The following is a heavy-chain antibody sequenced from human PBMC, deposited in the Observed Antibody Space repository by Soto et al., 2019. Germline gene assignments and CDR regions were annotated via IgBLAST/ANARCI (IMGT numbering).Heavy chain of an antibody. J-gene: IGHJ2*01. CDR1: GFTFSDYY. V-gene: IGHV3-11*06. CDR2: IGGSGMYS. Sequence: QGQLVESGGGLVKPGESLRLSCGVSGFTFSDYYMSWVRQAPGKGLEWVSYIGGSGMYSKNLDSGGGRFTIFRDNAKNSLYLQMDSLRAEDTAMYYCVINDYSEYGTSYCIDLWGRGTLVTVSS. D-gene: IGHD4-17*01. CDR3: VINDYSEYGTSYCIDL.